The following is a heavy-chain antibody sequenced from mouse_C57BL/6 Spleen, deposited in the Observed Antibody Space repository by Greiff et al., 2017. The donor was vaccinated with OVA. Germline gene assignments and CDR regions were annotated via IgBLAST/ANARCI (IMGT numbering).Heavy chain of an antibody. D-gene: IGHD5-5*01. CDR1: GYTFTSYW. V-gene: IGHV1-50*01. J-gene: IGHJ1*03. Sequence: VQLQQPGAELVKPGASVKLSCKASGYTFTSYWMQWVKQRPGQGLEWIGEIDPSDSYTNYNQKFKGKATLTVDTSSSTAYMQLSSLTSEDSAVYYCARGKLPWYFDVWGTGTTVTVSS. CDR2: IDPSDSYT. CDR3: ARGKLPWYFDV.